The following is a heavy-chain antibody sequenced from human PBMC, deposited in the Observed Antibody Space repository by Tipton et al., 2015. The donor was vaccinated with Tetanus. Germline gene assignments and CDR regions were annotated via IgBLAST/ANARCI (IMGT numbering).Heavy chain of an antibody. CDR1: GFSFRDFG. V-gene: IGHV3-48*02. J-gene: IGHJ6*02. CDR2: ISYSSTSI. Sequence: SLRLSCAGSGFSFRDFGMNWVRQAPGKGLEWVSYISYSSTSIYYADSVKGRFVVSRDNAKNSLSLQMNTLRDDDTAVYYCVRRWFGTQYYFGMDVWGQGTTVTVSS. D-gene: IGHD2/OR15-2a*01. CDR3: VRRWFGTQYYFGMDV.